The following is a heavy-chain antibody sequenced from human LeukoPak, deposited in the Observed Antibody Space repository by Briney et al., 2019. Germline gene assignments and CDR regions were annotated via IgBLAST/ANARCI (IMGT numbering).Heavy chain of an antibody. CDR1: GFTFSSYA. V-gene: IGHV3-23*01. J-gene: IGHJ3*02. CDR2: ISGSGGST. D-gene: IGHD4-17*01. CDR3: XXXGDYAKGAFDI. Sequence: GGSLRLSCAASGFTFSSYAMSWVRQAPGKGLEWVSAISGSGGSTYYADSVKGRVTISRDNSKNTLYLQMNSLRAEDTAVYYXXXXGDYAKGAFDIWGQGTMVTVSS.